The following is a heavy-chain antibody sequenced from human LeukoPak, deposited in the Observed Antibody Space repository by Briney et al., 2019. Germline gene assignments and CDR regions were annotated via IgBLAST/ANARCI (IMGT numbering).Heavy chain of an antibody. Sequence: GGSLRLSCAASGLTFDDYAMHWVRQAPGKGLEWVSGISWNSGSIGYADSVKGRFTISRDNAKNSLYLQMNSLRAEDTALYYCAKGTYSSLTVWFDPWGQGTLVTVSS. CDR2: ISWNSGSI. CDR3: AKGTYSSLTVWFDP. V-gene: IGHV3-9*01. CDR1: GLTFDDYA. J-gene: IGHJ5*02. D-gene: IGHD4-11*01.